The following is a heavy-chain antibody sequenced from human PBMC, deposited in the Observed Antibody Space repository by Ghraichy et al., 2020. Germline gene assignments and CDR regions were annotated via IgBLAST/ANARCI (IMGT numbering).Heavy chain of an antibody. CDR3: ARDRRYCGNNCYLYYYYGMDL. V-gene: IGHV3-53*01. CDR1: GVSVSSNQ. Sequence: GGSLRLSCAASGVSVSSNQMAWVRQAPGKGLEWVSILYSDGSGFYADTVRGRFTISSDESKNTLYLQMNSLRVEDTAVYYCARDRRYCGNNCYLYYYYGMDLWGRGTTVTVSS. CDR2: LYSDGSG. D-gene: IGHD2-21*01. J-gene: IGHJ6*02.